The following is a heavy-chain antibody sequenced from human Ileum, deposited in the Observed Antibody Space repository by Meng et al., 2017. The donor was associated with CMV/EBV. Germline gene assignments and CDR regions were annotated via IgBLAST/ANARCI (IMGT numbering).Heavy chain of an antibody. D-gene: IGHD3-9*01. CDR1: GDSVGSSVGSGTYY. CDR3: TRVGYYNDYGMDV. V-gene: IGHV4-61*01. Sequence: SETLSLTRTISGDSVGSSVGSGTYYWNWIRQPPGKGLEWIGYMAYDGATDYSPSLKTRVSISVDTSKRQLSLRMSSVTGADTATYYCTRVGYYNDYGMDVWGQGTTVTVSS. CDR2: MAYDGAT. J-gene: IGHJ6*02.